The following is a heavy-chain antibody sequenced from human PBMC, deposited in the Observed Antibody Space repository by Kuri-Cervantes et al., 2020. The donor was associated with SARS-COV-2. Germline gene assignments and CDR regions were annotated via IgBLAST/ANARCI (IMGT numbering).Heavy chain of an antibody. CDR3: AQLQFGDYYDSSGYPDAFDI. V-gene: IGHV1-2*06. CDR1: GYTFTGYY. CDR2: INPNSGGT. Sequence: ASVKVSCKASGYTFTGYYMHWVRQAPGQGLEWMGRINPNSGGTNYARKFQGRVTMTRDTPISTAYMELSRLRSDDTAVYYCAQLQFGDYYDSSGYPDAFDIWGQGTMVTVSS. D-gene: IGHD3-22*01. J-gene: IGHJ3*02.